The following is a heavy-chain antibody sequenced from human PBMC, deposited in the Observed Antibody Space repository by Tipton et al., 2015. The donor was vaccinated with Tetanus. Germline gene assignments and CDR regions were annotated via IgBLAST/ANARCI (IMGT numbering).Heavy chain of an antibody. V-gene: IGHV3-23*01. D-gene: IGHD2-2*01. CDR3: ARDSTYLFGY. J-gene: IGHJ4*02. Sequence: SLRLSCAASGFTFSNYAMAWVRQAPGKGLEWVSGISVRGSHAYYADPVKGRFSISRDNSKNTVYLQMNSLRAEDTAVYYCARDSTYLFGYWGQGTLVTVPS. CDR1: GFTFSNYA. CDR2: ISVRGSHA.